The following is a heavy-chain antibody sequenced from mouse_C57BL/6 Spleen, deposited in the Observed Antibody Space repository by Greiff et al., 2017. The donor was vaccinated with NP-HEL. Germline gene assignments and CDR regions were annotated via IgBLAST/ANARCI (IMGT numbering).Heavy chain of an antibody. Sequence: EVKLVESGGGLVKPGGSLKLSCAASGFTFSDYGMHWVRQAPEKGLEWVAYISSGSSTIYYADTVKGRFTISRDNAKNPLFLQMTSLRSEDTAMYYCAKEIPTSVAGAMDYWGQGTSVTVSS. J-gene: IGHJ4*01. CDR2: ISSGSSTI. CDR3: AKEIPTSVAGAMDY. CDR1: GFTFSDYG. D-gene: IGHD1-1*01. V-gene: IGHV5-17*01.